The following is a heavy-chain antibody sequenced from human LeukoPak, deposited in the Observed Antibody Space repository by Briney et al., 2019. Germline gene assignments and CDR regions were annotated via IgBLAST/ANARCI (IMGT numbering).Heavy chain of an antibody. J-gene: IGHJ4*02. V-gene: IGHV3-7*04. CDR2: IHPEGDEK. CDR3: ARGDAFSGDH. CDR1: GFTFGNFW. Sequence: GGSLRLSCVASGFTFGNFWMSWVRHSPGRGLEWEANIHPEGDEKYHVESVMGRFTISRDNAESSLFLQMNGLRAEDTAVYYCARGDAFSGDHWGQGTLVTVSS.